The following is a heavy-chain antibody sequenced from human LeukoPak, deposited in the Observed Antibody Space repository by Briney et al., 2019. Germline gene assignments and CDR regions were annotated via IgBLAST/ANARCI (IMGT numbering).Heavy chain of an antibody. CDR1: GFAFSSNA. J-gene: IGHJ3*02. D-gene: IGHD2-15*01. Sequence: GGLRWLSRAASGFAFSSNAMSWVRQAPGKRMEWVSAISGSGGSTYYADSVKGRFTISRDNSKNTLYLQMNSLRAEDTAVYYCAKVVSWDAFDIWGQGTMVTVSS. V-gene: IGHV3-23*01. CDR3: AKVVSWDAFDI. CDR2: ISGSGGST.